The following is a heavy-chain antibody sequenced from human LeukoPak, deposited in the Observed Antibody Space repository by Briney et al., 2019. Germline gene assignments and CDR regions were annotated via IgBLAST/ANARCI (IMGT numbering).Heavy chain of an antibody. CDR2: ISWDGGST. CDR3: AKDSEGGTYYLDY. V-gene: IGHV3-43D*04. CDR1: GFTFDDYA. J-gene: IGHJ4*02. Sequence: PGGSLRLSCAASGFTFDDYAMHLVRQAPGKGLEWVSLISWDGGSTYYADSVKGRFTISRDNSKNSLYLQMNSLRAEDTALYYCAKDSEGGTYYLDYWGQGTLVTVSS. D-gene: IGHD1-1*01.